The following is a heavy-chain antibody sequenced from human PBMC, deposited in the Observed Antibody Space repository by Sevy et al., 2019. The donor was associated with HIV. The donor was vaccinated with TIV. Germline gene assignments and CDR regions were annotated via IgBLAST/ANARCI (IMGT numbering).Heavy chain of an antibody. V-gene: IGHV4-38-2*01. J-gene: IGHJ5*02. CDR1: GYSISSGYY. CDR2: IYHSGST. D-gene: IGHD3-9*01. Sequence: ETLSLTCAVSGYSISSGYYWGWIRQPPGKGLEWIGSIYHSGSTYYNPSLKSRVTISVDTSKNQFSLKLSSVTAADTAVYYCARVGYDILTGYYGWFDPWGQGTLVTVSS. CDR3: ARVGYDILTGYYGWFDP.